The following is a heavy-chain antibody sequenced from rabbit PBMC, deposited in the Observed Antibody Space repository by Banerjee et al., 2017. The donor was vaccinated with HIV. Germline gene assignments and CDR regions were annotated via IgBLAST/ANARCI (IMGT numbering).Heavy chain of an antibody. CDR2: TITTSGST. J-gene: IGHJ4*01. V-gene: IGHV1S43*01. D-gene: IGHD7-1*01. CDR3: ARHAPYAGYAGYGNAVFNL. Sequence: QQQLEESGGGLVKPGGTLTLTCKASGIDFSSYYYMCWVRQAPGKGLELIACTITTSGSTWYASWVNGRFTISRSTSLNTVDLKMTSLTAADTATYFCARHAPYAGYAGYGNAVFNLWGPGTLVTVS. CDR1: GIDFSSYYY.